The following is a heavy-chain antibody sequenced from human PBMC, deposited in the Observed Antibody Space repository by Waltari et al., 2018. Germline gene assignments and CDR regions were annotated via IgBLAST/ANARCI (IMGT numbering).Heavy chain of an antibody. V-gene: IGHV3-7*01. CDR3: ARNRGWYHLDY. CDR2: IKWDASVE. CDR1: GFTFSDSW. Sequence: DVQLVESGGGLVQPGGSLRLSCAASGFTFSDSWMTWVRQVPGKGLEWVANIKWDASVEEYEVSVRGRFTISRYNAKKSLYLQMNSLRVDDTAMYYCARNRGWYHLDYWGQGALVAVSS. J-gene: IGHJ4*02. D-gene: IGHD6-19*01.